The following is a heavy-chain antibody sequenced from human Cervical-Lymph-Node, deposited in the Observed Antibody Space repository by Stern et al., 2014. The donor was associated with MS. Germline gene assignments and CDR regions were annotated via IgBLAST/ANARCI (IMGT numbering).Heavy chain of an antibody. CDR1: GGSISSGGDY. J-gene: IGHJ3*02. D-gene: IGHD3-10*01. CDR3: ARGRQYYYASGSSPPDAFDI. Sequence: QVQLQESGPGLVKPSQTLSLTCTVSGGSISSGGDYWNWIRQHPWKGLELIGYIYYSGSTEYNPSLKRRVIISADTSKKQFSLKLRSVTAADTAVYYCARGRQYYYASGSSPPDAFDIWGQGTMVTVSS. CDR2: IYYSGST. V-gene: IGHV4-31*03.